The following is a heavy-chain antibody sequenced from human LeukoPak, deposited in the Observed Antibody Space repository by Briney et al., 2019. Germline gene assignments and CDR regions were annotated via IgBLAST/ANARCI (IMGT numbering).Heavy chain of an antibody. Sequence: SETLSLTCTVSGGSISSYYWSWIRQPPGKGLEGIGYYSGSTNYNPSLKSRVTISVDMSKNQVSLKLSSVTAADTAVYYCAREGDSSGYDLGAFDIWGQGTMVTVSS. D-gene: IGHD3-22*01. CDR1: GGSISSYY. J-gene: IGHJ3*02. CDR2: YSGST. V-gene: IGHV4-59*01. CDR3: AREGDSSGYDLGAFDI.